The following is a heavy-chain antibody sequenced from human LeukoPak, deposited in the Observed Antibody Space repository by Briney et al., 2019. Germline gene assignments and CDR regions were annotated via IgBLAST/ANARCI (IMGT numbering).Heavy chain of an antibody. CDR1: GYTFTSYA. V-gene: IGHV7-4-1*02. Sequence: GASVKVSCKASGYTFTSYAMNWVRQAPGQGLEWMGWINTNTGNPTYAQGFTGRFVFSLDTSVSTAYLQISSLKAEDTAVYYCARDQEAYCSSTSCYEYYYYMDVWGKGTTVTISS. CDR3: ARDQEAYCSSTSCYEYYYYMDV. D-gene: IGHD2-2*01. CDR2: INTNTGNP. J-gene: IGHJ6*03.